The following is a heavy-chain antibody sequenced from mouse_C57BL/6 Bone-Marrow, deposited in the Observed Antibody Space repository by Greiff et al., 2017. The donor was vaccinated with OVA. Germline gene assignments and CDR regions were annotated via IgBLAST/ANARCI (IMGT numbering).Heavy chain of an antibody. CDR2: IYPGSGST. D-gene: IGHD1-1*01. V-gene: IGHV1-55*01. Sequence: VQLQQPGAELVKPGASVKMSCKASGYTFTSYWITWVKQRPGQGLEWIGVIYPGSGSTNYHEKFKSKATLTVDTSSSTAYMQLSSLPSEDSAVYYCARQVVAHDYWGQGTTLTVSS. J-gene: IGHJ2*01. CDR1: GYTFTSYW. CDR3: ARQVVAHDY.